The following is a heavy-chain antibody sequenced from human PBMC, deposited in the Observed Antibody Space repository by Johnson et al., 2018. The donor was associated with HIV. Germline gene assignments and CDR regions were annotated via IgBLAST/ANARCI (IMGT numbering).Heavy chain of an antibody. J-gene: IGHJ3*02. V-gene: IGHV3-33*06. Sequence: QVQLVESGGGVVQPGRSLRLSCAASGFTFSDYGMHWVRQAPGKGLEWVAATWFDGSKKYYSDSVKGGFTISRDNSRNSLYLQMNSLGADDPGVYYCAKVAVATAAGGVALDIWGPGTMVTVSA. CDR2: TWFDGSKK. CDR1: GFTFSDYG. D-gene: IGHD6-13*01. CDR3: AKVAVATAAGGVALDI.